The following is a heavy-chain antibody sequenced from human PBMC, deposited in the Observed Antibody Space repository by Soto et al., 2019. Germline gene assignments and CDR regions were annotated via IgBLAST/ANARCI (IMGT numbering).Heavy chain of an antibody. J-gene: IGHJ5*02. Sequence: EVQLVESGGGLVQPGKSLQLSCVAIGFTFEDHAMHWIRQVPGKGLEWVAGINWNSGITGYADSVKGRFTISRDNANNSLHLEMNSLKREDTALYYCTKGRGALTVVSDWFDPWCEGTPVTVSS. CDR1: GFTFEDHA. CDR2: INWNSGIT. CDR3: TKGRGALTVVSDWFDP. V-gene: IGHV3-9*01. D-gene: IGHD3-22*01.